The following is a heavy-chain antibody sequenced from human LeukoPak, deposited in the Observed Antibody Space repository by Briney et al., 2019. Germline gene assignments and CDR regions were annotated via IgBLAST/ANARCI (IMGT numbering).Heavy chain of an antibody. D-gene: IGHD6-13*01. J-gene: IGHJ4*02. V-gene: IGHV3-48*01. CDR3: ARDSYGSSFPLGEYSSSWYPPCFDY. Sequence: TGGSLRLSCAASGSTFSSYSMNWVRQAPGKGLEWVSYISSSSSTIYYADSVKGRFTISRDNSKNTLYLQMNSLRAEDTAVYYCARDSYGSSFPLGEYSSSWYPPCFDYWGQGTLVTVSS. CDR2: ISSSSSTI. CDR1: GSTFSSYS.